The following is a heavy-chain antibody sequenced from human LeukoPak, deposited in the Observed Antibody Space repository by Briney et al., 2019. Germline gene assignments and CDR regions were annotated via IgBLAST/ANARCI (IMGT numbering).Heavy chain of an antibody. CDR2: IKQDGSEK. V-gene: IGHV3-7*01. CDR3: ARGDDGSSYYYYCMDV. CDR1: GFTFSSYW. Sequence: GGSLRLSCAASGFTFSSYWMSWVRQAPGKGLEWVANIKQDGSEKYYVDSVKGRFTISRDNAKNSLYLQMNSLRAEDTAVYYCARGDDGSSYYYYCMDVWGKGTTVTVSS. J-gene: IGHJ6*03. D-gene: IGHD6-6*01.